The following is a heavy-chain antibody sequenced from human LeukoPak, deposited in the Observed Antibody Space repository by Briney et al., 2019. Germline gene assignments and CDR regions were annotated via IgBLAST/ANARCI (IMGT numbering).Heavy chain of an antibody. CDR1: GFTFSSYG. J-gene: IGHJ4*02. CDR2: IRCDGSKN. CDR3: ARSTYSGSYRYYFNS. V-gene: IGHV3-30*02. Sequence: GGSLRLSCAASGFTFSSYGMHWVRQAPGKGLEWVAFIRCDGSKNYYADSVKGRFTISRDNSKNTLYLQMNSLRTEDTAVYYCARSTYSGSYRYYFNSWGQGTLVTVSS. D-gene: IGHD1-26*01.